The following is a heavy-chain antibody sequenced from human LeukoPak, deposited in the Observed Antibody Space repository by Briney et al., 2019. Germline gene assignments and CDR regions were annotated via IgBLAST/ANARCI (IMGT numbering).Heavy chain of an antibody. V-gene: IGHV1-18*01. CDR3: ARGSTAYYDILTGSDYYYYYYMDV. D-gene: IGHD3-9*01. Sequence: ASVKVSCKASGYTFTSYGISWVRQAPGQGLEWMGWISAYNGNTNYAQKLQGRVTMTTDTSTSTAYMELRSLRSDDTAVYYCARGSTAYYDILTGSDYYYYYYMDVWGKGTTVTVSS. J-gene: IGHJ6*03. CDR2: ISAYNGNT. CDR1: GYTFTSYG.